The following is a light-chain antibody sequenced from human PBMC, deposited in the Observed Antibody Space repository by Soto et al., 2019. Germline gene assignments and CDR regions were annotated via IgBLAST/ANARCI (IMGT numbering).Light chain of an antibody. CDR3: QQYGSSPRT. CDR2: GAS. V-gene: IGKV3-20*01. CDR1: QSVSSSY. J-gene: IGKJ3*01. Sequence: EIVLTQSPGTLSLSPGERATLSCRASQSVSSSYLAWYQQKPGQAPMLLIYGASSRATGIPDRFSGSGSGTDFTLTISRLEPEDVAVYYCQQYGSSPRTFGPGNKVDIK.